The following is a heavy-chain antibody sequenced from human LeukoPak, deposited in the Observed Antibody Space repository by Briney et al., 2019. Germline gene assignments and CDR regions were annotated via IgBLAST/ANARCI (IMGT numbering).Heavy chain of an antibody. D-gene: IGHD3-10*01. CDR2: IYPGDSDT. CDR3: ARQKGVRPPLDY. V-gene: IGHV5-51*01. Sequence: GESLKISCKGVGYSFTNYWIGWVRQMPGKGLEWMGIIYPGDSDTRYSPSFQGQVIISADKSISTAYLQLNSLKASDTAMYYCARQKGVRPPLDYWGQGTLVTVSS. CDR1: GYSFTNYW. J-gene: IGHJ4*02.